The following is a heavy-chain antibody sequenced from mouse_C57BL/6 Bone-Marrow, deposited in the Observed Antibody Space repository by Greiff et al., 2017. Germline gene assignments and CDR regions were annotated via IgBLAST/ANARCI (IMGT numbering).Heavy chain of an antibody. J-gene: IGHJ2*01. Sequence: QVQLQQSGAELVRPGASVTLSCKASGYTFTDYEMHWVKQTPVHGLEWIGAIDPETGGTAYNQKFKGKAILTADKSSSTAYMELRSLTSEYSAVYYCTRKLGLYYFDYWGQGTTLTVSS. D-gene: IGHD4-1*01. CDR3: TRKLGLYYFDY. CDR1: GYTFTDYE. CDR2: IDPETGGT. V-gene: IGHV1-15*01.